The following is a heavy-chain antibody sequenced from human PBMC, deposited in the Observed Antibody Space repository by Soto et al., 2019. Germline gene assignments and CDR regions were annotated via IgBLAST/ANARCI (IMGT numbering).Heavy chain of an antibody. CDR3: AKLHGGNSAAFDI. CDR2: ISYDGSNK. CDR1: GFTFSSYG. V-gene: IGHV3-30*18. Sequence: PGGSLRLSCAASGFTFSSYGMHWVRQAPGKGLEWVAVISYDGSNKYYADSVKGRFTISRDNSKNTLYLQMNNLRAEDTAVYYCAKLHGGNSAAFDIWGQGTMVTVS. J-gene: IGHJ3*02. D-gene: IGHD2-21*02.